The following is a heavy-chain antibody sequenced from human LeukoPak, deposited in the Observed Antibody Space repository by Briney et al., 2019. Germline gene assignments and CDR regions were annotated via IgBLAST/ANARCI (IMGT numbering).Heavy chain of an antibody. CDR2: IYYSGST. Sequence: KPSETLSLTCTVSGGSISSYYWSWIRQPPGKGLEWIGYIYYSGSTNYNPSLKSRVTISVDTSKNQFSLKLSSVTAADTAVYYCARRCSGGSCFAGYYYMDVWGKGTTVTVSS. V-gene: IGHV4-59*01. J-gene: IGHJ6*03. CDR3: ARRCSGGSCFAGYYYMDV. CDR1: GGSISSYY. D-gene: IGHD2-15*01.